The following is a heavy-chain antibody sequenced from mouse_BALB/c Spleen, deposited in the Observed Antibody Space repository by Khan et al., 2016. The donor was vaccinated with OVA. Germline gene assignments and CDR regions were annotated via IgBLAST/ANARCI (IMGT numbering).Heavy chain of an antibody. V-gene: IGHV3-2*02. CDR2: ISSSGRT. CDR1: GYSITSDYA. Sequence: EVQLQESGPGLVKPSQSLSLTCTVTGYSITSDYAWNWIRQFPGNKLEWMGYISSSGRTSYNPSLKSRSFIHCDTSQHQFFLQLKSGTTEDTATYYCARSVTITTVVATDVDYWGQGTTLTVSS. J-gene: IGHJ2*01. D-gene: IGHD1-1*01. CDR3: ARSVTITTVVATDVDY.